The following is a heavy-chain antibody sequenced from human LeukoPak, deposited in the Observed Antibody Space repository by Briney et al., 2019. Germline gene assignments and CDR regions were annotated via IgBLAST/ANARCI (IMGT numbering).Heavy chain of an antibody. V-gene: IGHV4-34*01. CDR1: GDSISSGYY. CDR2: INHSGST. J-gene: IGHJ4*02. D-gene: IGHD3-22*01. Sequence: SQTLSLTCTVSGDSISSGYYWSWIRQPPGKGLEWIGEINHSGSTNYNPSLKSRVTISVDTSKNQFSLKLSSVTAADTAVYYCARGWVYRSIYYDSSGYYHYFDYWGQGTLVTVSS. CDR3: ARGWVYRSIYYDSSGYYHYFDY.